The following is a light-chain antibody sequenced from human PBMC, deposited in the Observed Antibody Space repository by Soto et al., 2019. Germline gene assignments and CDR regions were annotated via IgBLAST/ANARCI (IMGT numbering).Light chain of an antibody. V-gene: IGKV2-28*01. CDR3: QQYDSTVWT. J-gene: IGKJ1*01. Sequence: DIVMTQSPLSLPVTPGEPASISCRSSQSLLHSNGYNYLDWYQQKRGQPPRLLIYATSSRATGVPDRFSGGGSGPDFTLTIRRLEPEDFAVYYCQQYDSTVWTFGQGTKVDIK. CDR2: ATS. CDR1: QSLLHSNGYNY.